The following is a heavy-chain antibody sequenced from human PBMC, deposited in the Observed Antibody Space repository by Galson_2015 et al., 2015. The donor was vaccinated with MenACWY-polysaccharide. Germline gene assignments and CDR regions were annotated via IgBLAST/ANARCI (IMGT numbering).Heavy chain of an antibody. CDR3: AKTKGRFLEWLSIDY. D-gene: IGHD3-3*01. Sequence: SLRLSCAASGFTFSSYAMSWVRQAPGKGLEWVSAISGSGGSTYYADSVKGRFTISRDNSKNTLYLQMNSLRAEDTAVYYCAKTKGRFLEWLSIDYWGQGTLVTVSS. J-gene: IGHJ4*02. V-gene: IGHV3-23*01. CDR2: ISGSGGST. CDR1: GFTFSSYA.